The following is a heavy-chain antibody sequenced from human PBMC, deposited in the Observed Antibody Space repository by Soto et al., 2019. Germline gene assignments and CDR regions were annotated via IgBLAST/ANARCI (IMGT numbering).Heavy chain of an antibody. J-gene: IGHJ6*02. Sequence: SVKVSCKASGGTFSSYTISWVRQAPGQGLEWMGRIIPILGIANYAQKFQGRVTITADKSTSTAYMELSSLRSEDTAVYYCAGAKGYCISTSCYANYYYGMDVWG. D-gene: IGHD2-2*01. CDR3: AGAKGYCISTSCYANYYYGMDV. V-gene: IGHV1-69*02. CDR1: GGTFSSYT. CDR2: IIPILGIA.